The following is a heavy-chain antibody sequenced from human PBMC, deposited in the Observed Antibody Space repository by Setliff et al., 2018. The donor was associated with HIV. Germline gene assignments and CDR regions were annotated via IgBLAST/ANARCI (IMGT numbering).Heavy chain of an antibody. D-gene: IGHD3-3*01. V-gene: IGHV1-69*06. CDR1: GGTFSRSV. Sequence: SVKVSCKASGGTFSRSVFSWVRQAPGQGLQWMGRFIPMFGATKYAQGFQSRVTITADRSTSTVHMELRSLRSEDTAVYYCARELRGVYDSWSSSDPPYYFDNWGQGTLVTVSS. J-gene: IGHJ4*02. CDR3: ARELRGVYDSWSSSDPPYYFDN. CDR2: FIPMFGAT.